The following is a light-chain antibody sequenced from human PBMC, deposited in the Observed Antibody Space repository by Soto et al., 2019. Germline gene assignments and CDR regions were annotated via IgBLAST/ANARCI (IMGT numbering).Light chain of an antibody. V-gene: IGKV1-13*02. Sequence: AIQLTQSPSSLSASVGDRVTITCRASQVINSFLAWYQQKPGKAPKLLIYAASSLQTRVPSRFSGSGSATDFTLTINSLQPEDFATYYCQQTDSYPSTFGGGTKVDIK. CDR1: QVINSF. CDR2: AAS. CDR3: QQTDSYPST. J-gene: IGKJ4*01.